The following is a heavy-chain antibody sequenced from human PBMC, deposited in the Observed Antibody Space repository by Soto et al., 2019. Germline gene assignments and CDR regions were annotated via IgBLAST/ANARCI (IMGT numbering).Heavy chain of an antibody. CDR3: ATESRSGSGYWYFDL. CDR1: GFIVSSKQ. Sequence: GGSLRLSCAASGFIVSSKQMSWVRQAPGKGLEWVSIIYYGGGTYYADSVKGRFTISRDNSKNTLYLQMNSLRGDDTAMYYCATESRSGSGYWYFDLWGRGTVVTVSS. V-gene: IGHV3-53*01. J-gene: IGHJ2*01. D-gene: IGHD1-26*01. CDR2: IYYGGGT.